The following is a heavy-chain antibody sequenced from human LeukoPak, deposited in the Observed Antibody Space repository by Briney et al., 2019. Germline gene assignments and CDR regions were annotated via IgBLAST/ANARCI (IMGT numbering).Heavy chain of an antibody. J-gene: IGHJ4*02. V-gene: IGHV3-23*01. Sequence: PGGSLRLSCAASGFTFSSYAMSWVRQAPGKGLEWVSAISGSGGSTYYADSVKGRFTISRDNSKNTLYLQMNSLRAEDTAVYYCAKDWIVLLWFREYDPYYFDYWGQGTLVTVSS. CDR1: GFTFSSYA. CDR2: ISGSGGST. CDR3: AKDWIVLLWFREYDPYYFDY. D-gene: IGHD3-10*01.